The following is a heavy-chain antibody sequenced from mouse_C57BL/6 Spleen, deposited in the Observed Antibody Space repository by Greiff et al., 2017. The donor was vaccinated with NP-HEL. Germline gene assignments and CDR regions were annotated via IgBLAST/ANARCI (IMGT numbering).Heavy chain of an antibody. V-gene: IGHV5-17*01. Sequence: EVKLVESGGGLVKPGGSLKLSCAASGFTFSDYGMHWVRQAPEKGLEWVAYISSGSSTIYYADTVKGRFTISRDNAKNTLFLQMTSLRSEDTAMYYCARLDYGSSSWYFDVWGTGTTVTVSS. CDR3: ARLDYGSSSWYFDV. J-gene: IGHJ1*03. D-gene: IGHD1-1*01. CDR1: GFTFSDYG. CDR2: ISSGSSTI.